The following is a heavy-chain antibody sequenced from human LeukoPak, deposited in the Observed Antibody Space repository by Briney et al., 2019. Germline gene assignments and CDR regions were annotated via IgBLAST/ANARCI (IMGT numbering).Heavy chain of an antibody. CDR3: RWDDWYFDL. D-gene: IGHD6-13*01. CDR1: GFTFSSSD. V-gene: IGHV3-13*01. Sequence: PGGSLRLSCAASGFTFSSSDMHWVRQVIGKGLEWVSAIGTVGDTYYSDSVKGRFTISRDNAKNSLYLQMNSLYYCVREGRSSRWDDWYFDLWGRGTLVTVSS. J-gene: IGHJ2*01. CDR2: IGTVGDT.